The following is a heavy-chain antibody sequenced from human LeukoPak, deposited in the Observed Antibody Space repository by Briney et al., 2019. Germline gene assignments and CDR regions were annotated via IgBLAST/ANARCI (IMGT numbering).Heavy chain of an antibody. D-gene: IGHD3-10*01. J-gene: IGHJ4*02. CDR2: LTGSGGSGGRT. Sequence: GGSLRVSCAASGFTFSSYAMTWGRQAPGKGLEWVSALTGSGGSGGRTYYADSVKGRFTISRDNSKNTLYLQMNSLRADDTAVYYCAKHFFGSGSYYNGDYWGQGTLVTVSS. V-gene: IGHV3-23*01. CDR1: GFTFSSYA. CDR3: AKHFFGSGSYYNGDY.